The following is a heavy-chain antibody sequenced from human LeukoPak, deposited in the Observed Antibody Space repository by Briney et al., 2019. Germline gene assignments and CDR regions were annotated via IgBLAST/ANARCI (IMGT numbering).Heavy chain of an antibody. CDR3: ARAGVYSSSWPFDY. CDR1: GGSTSSXX. J-gene: IGHJ4*02. Sequence: SETLSLTCTVSGGSTSSXXXSWIRQPPGKKXEXXXNIYYSGSTNYNPSLKSRVTISVDTSKNQFSLKLSSVTAADTAVYYCARAGVYSSSWPFDYWAQGTLATVSS. V-gene: IGHV4-59*01. CDR2: IYYSGST. D-gene: IGHD6-13*01.